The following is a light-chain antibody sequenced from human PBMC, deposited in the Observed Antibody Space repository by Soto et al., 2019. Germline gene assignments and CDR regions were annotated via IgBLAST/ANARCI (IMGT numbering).Light chain of an antibody. CDR2: GAS. J-gene: IGKJ5*01. CDR3: QVRTNWSIA. CDR1: QSVSRD. Sequence: EILMTQSPATLAVSPGERATLSCRASQSVSRDLAWYQHKPGQAPRPLIYGASARATGIPARFSGSGSGTEFTLTISSLQSEDFEVYYCQVRTNWSIAFGRGTRLEIK. V-gene: IGKV3-15*01.